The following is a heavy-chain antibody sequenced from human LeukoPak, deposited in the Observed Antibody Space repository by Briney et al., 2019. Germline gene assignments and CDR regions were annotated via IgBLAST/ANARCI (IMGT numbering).Heavy chain of an antibody. CDR1: GFTFSRYA. V-gene: IGHV3-23*01. CDR3: AKGDSYCGGDCYPD. Sequence: GSLRLSCAASGFTFSRYAMSWVRQAPGKGLEWVSAISGSGGSTNYADSVKGRFTISRDNSKNTLYLQMNSLRADDTAVYYCAKGDSYCGGDCYPDWGQGTLVTVSS. J-gene: IGHJ4*02. D-gene: IGHD2-21*02. CDR2: ISGSGGST.